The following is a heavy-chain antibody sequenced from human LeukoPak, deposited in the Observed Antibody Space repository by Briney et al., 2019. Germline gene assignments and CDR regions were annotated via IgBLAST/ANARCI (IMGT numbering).Heavy chain of an antibody. V-gene: IGHV4-59*08. CDR2: MYPSGSA. CDR3: ARLNIKNWNDVLGWFDP. Sequence: SETLSLTCTVSGGSINSYYWNWIRQPPGKGLEWIAYMYPSGSANYNPSLKSRVTTSVDTSKNQFSLKLSSVTAADTAVYYCARLNIKNWNDVLGWFDPWGQGTLVTVSS. J-gene: IGHJ5*02. D-gene: IGHD1-1*01. CDR1: GGSINSYY.